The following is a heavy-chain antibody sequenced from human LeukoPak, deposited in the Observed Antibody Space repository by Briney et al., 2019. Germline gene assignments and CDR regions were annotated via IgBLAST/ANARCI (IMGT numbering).Heavy chain of an antibody. D-gene: IGHD6-6*01. V-gene: IGHV1-69*13. J-gene: IGHJ3*02. CDR3: ARDHSSSKAFDS. Sequence: SVKVSCKASGYTFTSYGISWVRQAPGQGLEWMGGIIPIFGTANYAQKFQGRVTITADESTSTAYMELSSLRSEDTAVYYCARDHSSSKAFDSWGQGTMVTVSS. CDR2: IIPIFGTA. CDR1: GYTFTSYG.